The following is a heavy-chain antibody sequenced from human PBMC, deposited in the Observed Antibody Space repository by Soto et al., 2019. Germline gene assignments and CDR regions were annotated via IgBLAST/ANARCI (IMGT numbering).Heavy chain of an antibody. CDR3: AKGNEAVTTPVYY. CDR1: GFTFSSYA. V-gene: IGHV3-23*01. D-gene: IGHD4-17*01. Sequence: EVKLLDSGGVLVQPGGSLRRACTASGFTFSSYAMSWVRQAPGNGLEWVSAISGSGGSTYYADSVNGRFTISRDNSKNTLYLQMNILRDEDTAVYYWAKGNEAVTTPVYYWGQRTLVTVSS. J-gene: IGHJ4*02. CDR2: ISGSGGST.